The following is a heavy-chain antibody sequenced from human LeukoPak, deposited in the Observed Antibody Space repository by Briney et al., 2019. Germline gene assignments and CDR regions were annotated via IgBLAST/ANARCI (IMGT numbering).Heavy chain of an antibody. D-gene: IGHD2-2*01. J-gene: IGHJ3*02. V-gene: IGHV1-18*01. Sequence: ASVKVSCKASGYTFTTYGISWVRQAPGQGLEWMGWISAFNGNTNYAQNLQGRVTMTTDTPTSTAYMELRSLRSDDTAVYYCAREYPPDRVVVPSKGAFDIWGQGTMVTVSS. CDR3: AREYPPDRVVVPSKGAFDI. CDR2: ISAFNGNT. CDR1: GYTFTTYG.